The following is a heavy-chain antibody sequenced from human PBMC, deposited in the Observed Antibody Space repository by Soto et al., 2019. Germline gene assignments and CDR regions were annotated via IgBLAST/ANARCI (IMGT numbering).Heavy chain of an antibody. D-gene: IGHD1-1*01. CDR1: GFTFSAYP. Sequence: GGSLRLSCSASGFTFSAYPMSWFRQAPGKGLEWVAYIRTAPYGGTTEYAASVKDRFTISRDDSEGIASLQMNSLKTEDTAVYYCARAVRLSGDAFDIWGQGTMVTVSS. V-gene: IGHV3-49*03. CDR2: IRTAPYGGTT. CDR3: ARAVRLSGDAFDI. J-gene: IGHJ3*02.